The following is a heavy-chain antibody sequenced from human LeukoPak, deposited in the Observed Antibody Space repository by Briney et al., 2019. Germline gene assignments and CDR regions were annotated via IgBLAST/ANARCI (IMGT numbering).Heavy chain of an antibody. CDR1: GFTFSSYE. CDR3: ARAGYYGSGSYYYYYGMDV. V-gene: IGHV3-48*03. CDR2: ISSSGSTI. Sequence: GGSLRLSCAASGFTFSSYEMNWVRQAPGKGLEWVSYISSSGSTIYYADSVKGRFTISRDNAKNSLYLQMNSLRAEDTAVYYCARAGYYGSGSYYYYYGMDVWGQGTTVTVSS. J-gene: IGHJ6*02. D-gene: IGHD3-10*01.